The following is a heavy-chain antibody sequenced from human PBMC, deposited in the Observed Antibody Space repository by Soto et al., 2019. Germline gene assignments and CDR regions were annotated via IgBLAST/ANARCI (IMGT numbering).Heavy chain of an antibody. J-gene: IGHJ3*02. CDR3: ARNRDGGKVDAFDI. V-gene: IGHV3-30-3*01. CDR2: ISYDGSNK. D-gene: IGHD2-15*01. CDR1: GFTFSSYA. Sequence: QVQLVESGGGVVQPGRSLRLSCAASGFTFSSYAMHWVRQAPGKGLEWVAVISYDGSNKYYADSVKGRFTISRDNSKNTLYLQMNSLRAEDTAVYYCARNRDGGKVDAFDIWGQGTMVTVSS.